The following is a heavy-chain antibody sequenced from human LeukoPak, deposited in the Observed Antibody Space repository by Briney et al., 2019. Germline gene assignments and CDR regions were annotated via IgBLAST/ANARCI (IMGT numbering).Heavy chain of an antibody. J-gene: IGHJ4*02. CDR3: ARLGSVEMAYWLFDY. CDR2: IYYSGST. CDR1: GGSISSYY. Sequence: SETLSLTCTVSGGSISSYYWSWIRQPPGKGLEWIGYIYYSGSTNYNPSLKSRVTISVDTSKNQFSLKLSSVTAADTAVYYCARLGSVEMAYWLFDYWGQGTLVTVSS. V-gene: IGHV4-59*08. D-gene: IGHD5-24*01.